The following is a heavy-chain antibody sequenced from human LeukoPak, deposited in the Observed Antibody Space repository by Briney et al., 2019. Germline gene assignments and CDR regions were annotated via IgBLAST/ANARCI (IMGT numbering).Heavy chain of an antibody. CDR1: GFVFSTYG. Sequence: GGSLRLSCAASGFVFSTYGVRWVRQAPGKGVGWGVFIQVDGSDEFYADSVKARFTISRDNSKNTLYLQMNSLRAEDTSVYYCAEDQKLQPFHYWGQGTLVTVSS. J-gene: IGHJ4*02. V-gene: IGHV3-30*02. D-gene: IGHD2-15*01. CDR3: AEDQKLQPFHY. CDR2: IQVDGSDE.